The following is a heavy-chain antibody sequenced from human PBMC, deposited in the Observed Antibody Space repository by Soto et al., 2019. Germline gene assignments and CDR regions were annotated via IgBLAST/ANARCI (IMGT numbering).Heavy chain of an antibody. D-gene: IGHD3-10*01. CDR3: ARDWRFSFDY. V-gene: IGHV3-30-3*01. CDR2: ISYDGSNK. J-gene: IGHJ4*02. CDR1: GFTFSSYA. Sequence: QVQLVESGGGVVQPGRSLRLSCAASGFTFSSYAMHWVRQAPGKGLEWVAVISYDGSNKYYADSVKGRFTISRDNSKNTLYLQMNSRRAEDTAVYYCARDWRFSFDYWGQGTLVTVSS.